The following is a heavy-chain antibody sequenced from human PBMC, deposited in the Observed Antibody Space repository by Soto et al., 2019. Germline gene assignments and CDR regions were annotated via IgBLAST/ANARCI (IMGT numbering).Heavy chain of an antibody. V-gene: IGHV4-59*01. CDR1: GGSISSSY. J-gene: IGHJ6*02. Sequence: SETLSLTCTVSGGSISSSYWSWILQPPGKGLEWIGYMYDSGSTNYNPSLRSRVTISVDTSKKQFSLKLSSVTAADTAVYYCARGSGNYYYYGLDVWGQGTTVTVSS. CDR3: ARGSGNYYYYGLDV. CDR2: MYDSGST. D-gene: IGHD1-26*01.